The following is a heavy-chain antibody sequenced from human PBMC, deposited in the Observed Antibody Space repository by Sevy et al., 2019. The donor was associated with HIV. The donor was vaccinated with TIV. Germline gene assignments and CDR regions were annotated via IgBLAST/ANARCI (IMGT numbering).Heavy chain of an antibody. Sequence: NSGGSLRLSCAASGFTFSSHSMNWVRQAPGKGLEWVSSISSSSSYIYYADSVKGRFTISRDNAKNSLYLQMNSLRAEDTAVYYCARLEYVSTSGAFDIWGQGTMVTVSS. V-gene: IGHV3-21*01. CDR3: ARLEYVSTSGAFDI. CDR2: ISSSSSYI. CDR1: GFTFSSHS. J-gene: IGHJ3*02. D-gene: IGHD6-6*01.